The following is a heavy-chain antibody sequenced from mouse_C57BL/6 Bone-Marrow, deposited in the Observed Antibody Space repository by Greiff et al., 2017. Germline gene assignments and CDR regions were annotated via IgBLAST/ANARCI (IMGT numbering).Heavy chain of an antibody. D-gene: IGHD1-1*01. V-gene: IGHV5-17*01. J-gene: IGHJ1*03. CDR2: ISSGSSTI. Sequence: EVKLMESGGGLVKPGGSLELSCAASGFTFSDYGMHWVRQAPEKGLEWVAYISSGSSTIYYADTVKGRFTISRDNAKNTLFLQMTSLRSEDTAMYYCARITTVVATDWYFDVWGTGTTVTVSS. CDR1: GFTFSDYG. CDR3: ARITTVVATDWYFDV.